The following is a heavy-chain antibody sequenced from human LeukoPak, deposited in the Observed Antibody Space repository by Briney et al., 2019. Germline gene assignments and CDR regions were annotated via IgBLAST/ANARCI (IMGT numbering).Heavy chain of an antibody. D-gene: IGHD1-1*01. J-gene: IGHJ6*03. CDR1: GFTFSSYT. CDR3: ARGHPKTNYYYYMDV. Sequence: GGSLRLSCAASGFTFSSYTLNWVRQAPGTGLPWVSSTSTSSSYIYYADSVKGRFTISRDNSKNTLYLQMNSLRGDDTAVYYCARGHPKTNYYYYMDVWGKGTTVTISS. CDR2: TSTSSSYI. V-gene: IGHV3-21*01.